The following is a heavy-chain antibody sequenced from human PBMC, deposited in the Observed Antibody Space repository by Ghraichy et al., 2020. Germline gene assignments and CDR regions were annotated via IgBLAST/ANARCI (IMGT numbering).Heavy chain of an antibody. J-gene: IGHJ4*02. CDR3: ARDSPRRRWLQSCFDY. CDR1: GYTFTSYG. D-gene: IGHD5-24*01. CDR2: ISAYNGNT. V-gene: IGHV1-18*01. Sequence: ASVKVSCKASGYTFTSYGISWVRQAPGQGLEWMGWISAYNGNTNYAQKLQGRVTMTTDTSTSTAYMELRSLRSDDTAVYYCARDSPRRRWLQSCFDYWGQGTLVTGSS.